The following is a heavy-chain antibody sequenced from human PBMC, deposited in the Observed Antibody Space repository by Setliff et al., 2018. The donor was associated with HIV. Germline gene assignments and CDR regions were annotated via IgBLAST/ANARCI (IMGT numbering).Heavy chain of an antibody. CDR2: IYYSGST. CDR1: GGSISSGDYY. Sequence: TSETLSLTCTVSGGSISSGDYYWSWIRQPPGKGLEWIGYIYYSGSTYYNPSLKSRVTISVDTSKNQFSLKLSSVTATDTAVYYCARGGAHYYGSGSYYNWFDPWGQGTLVTVSS. J-gene: IGHJ5*02. CDR3: ARGGAHYYGSGSYYNWFDP. D-gene: IGHD3-10*01. V-gene: IGHV4-30-4*08.